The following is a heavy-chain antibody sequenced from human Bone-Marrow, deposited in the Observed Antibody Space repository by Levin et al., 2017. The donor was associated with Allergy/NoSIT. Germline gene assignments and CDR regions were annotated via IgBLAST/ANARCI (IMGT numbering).Heavy chain of an antibody. V-gene: IGHV3-74*01. CDR1: GFTFSNYW. J-gene: IGHJ4*02. Sequence: GGSLRLSCAASGFTFSNYWMHWVRQAPGKGLVWVSRISAEGSSTTDADSVKGRFTISRDNAKNTLFLQMNSLRADDAAVYYCVREYSSSSGRSFVYWGQGNMVTVSS. CDR2: ISAEGSST. CDR3: VREYSSSSGRSFVY. D-gene: IGHD6-6*01.